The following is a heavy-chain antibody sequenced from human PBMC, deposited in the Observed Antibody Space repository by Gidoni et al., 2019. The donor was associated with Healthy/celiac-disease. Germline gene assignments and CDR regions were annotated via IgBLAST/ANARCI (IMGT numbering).Heavy chain of an antibody. Sequence: QVQLVESGGGVVQPGRSLRLSCAAAGFTFSSYAMHWVRQAPGKGLEWVAVISYDGSNKYYADSVKGRFTISRDNSKNTLYLQMNSLRAEDTAVYYCARDVSSGPRGYDAFDIWGQGTMVTVSS. CDR2: ISYDGSNK. D-gene: IGHD3-22*01. V-gene: IGHV3-30-3*01. CDR3: ARDVSSGPRGYDAFDI. J-gene: IGHJ3*02. CDR1: GFTFSSYA.